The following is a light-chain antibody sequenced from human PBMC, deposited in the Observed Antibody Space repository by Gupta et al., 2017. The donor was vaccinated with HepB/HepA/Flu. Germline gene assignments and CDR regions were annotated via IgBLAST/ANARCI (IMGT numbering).Light chain of an antibody. CDR2: QDS. V-gene: IGKV2-30*01. CDR1: QSLAYSDEITF. Sequence: DVVMTQSPLSLSVILGQPASFSCRSSQSLAYSDEITFLHWFQQRPGQTPTRLIYQDSNRDSGVPDTFSGSRSGSAFTLKIIRMVAADVGVSYSRQQLQWATTFGQGTKVEIK. J-gene: IGKJ2*01. CDR3: RQQLQWATT.